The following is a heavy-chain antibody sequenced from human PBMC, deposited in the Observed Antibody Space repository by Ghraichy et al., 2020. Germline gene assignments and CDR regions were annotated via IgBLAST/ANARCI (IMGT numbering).Heavy chain of an antibody. V-gene: IGHV1-8*01. Sequence: ASVKVSCKASGYTFTSYDINWVRQATGQGLEWMGWMNPNSDNTVYAQKFQGRVTMTRNSSISTAYMELSSLRSEDTAVYYCAGGPYTYYGMDVWGQGTTVTVSS. CDR2: MNPNSDNT. J-gene: IGHJ6*02. CDR1: GYTFTSYD. CDR3: AGGPYTYYGMDV.